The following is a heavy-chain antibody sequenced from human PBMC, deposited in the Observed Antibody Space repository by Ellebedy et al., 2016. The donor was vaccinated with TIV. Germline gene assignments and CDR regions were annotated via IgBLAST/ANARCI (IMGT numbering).Heavy chain of an antibody. V-gene: IGHV3-43*01. Sequence: GESLKISCAASGFTFEDYVMHWIRQSPGKGLEWVTVISWDGTMTYHADSVKGRFTVSRDNKKNLLYLQMNSLKTEDTAVYYCGKDPDVLTGSDFWGQGTLVTVSS. D-gene: IGHD3-9*01. CDR3: GKDPDVLTGSDF. CDR1: GFTFEDYV. J-gene: IGHJ4*02. CDR2: ISWDGTMT.